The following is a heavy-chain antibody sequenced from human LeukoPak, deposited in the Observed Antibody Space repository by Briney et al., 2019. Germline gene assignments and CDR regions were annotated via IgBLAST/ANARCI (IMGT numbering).Heavy chain of an antibody. CDR3: ARVDYYDSSGYTVGY. D-gene: IGHD3-22*01. Sequence: SETLSLTCTVSGGSISSYYLSWIRQPAGKGLEWIGHICTSSSTNNNPSPKSRVTISVDTSNNQFSLKLSSVTAAETAMYYCARVDYYDSSGYTVGYWGPGKLVTVSS. CDR1: GGSISSYY. CDR2: ICTSSST. J-gene: IGHJ4*02. V-gene: IGHV4-4*07.